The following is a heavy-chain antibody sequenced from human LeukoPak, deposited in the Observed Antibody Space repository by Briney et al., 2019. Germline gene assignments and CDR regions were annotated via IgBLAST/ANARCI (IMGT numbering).Heavy chain of an antibody. CDR2: INHSGST. CDR1: GGSFSGYY. D-gene: IGHD3-10*01. J-gene: IGHJ4*02. CDR3: AGWILWFGELFDY. Sequence: PSETLSLTCAVYGGSFSGYYWNWIRQPPGKGLEWIGEINHSGSTNYNPSLKSRVTISVDKSKNQFSLKLSSVTAADTAVYYCAGWILWFGELFDYWGQGTLVTVSS. V-gene: IGHV4-34*01.